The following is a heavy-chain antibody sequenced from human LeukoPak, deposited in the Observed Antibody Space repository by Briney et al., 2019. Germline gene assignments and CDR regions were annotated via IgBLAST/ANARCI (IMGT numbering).Heavy chain of an antibody. Sequence: PGGSLRLSRAASGFTFSGSAMHWVRQASGKGLEWVGRIRSKANSYATAYAASVKGRFTISRDDSKNTAYLQMNSLKTEDTAVYYCTRPTYYYGSGSYYTGDYWGQGTLVTVSS. CDR3: TRPTYYYGSGSYYTGDY. CDR2: IRSKANSYAT. J-gene: IGHJ4*02. V-gene: IGHV3-73*01. D-gene: IGHD3-10*01. CDR1: GFTFSGSA.